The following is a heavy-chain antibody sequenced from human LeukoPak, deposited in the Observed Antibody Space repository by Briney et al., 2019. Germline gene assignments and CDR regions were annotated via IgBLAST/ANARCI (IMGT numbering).Heavy chain of an antibody. V-gene: IGHV1-2*02. CDR1: GYTFTGYY. CDR3: ARELSNGSENWFDP. CDR2: INPNSGGT. D-gene: IGHD3-10*01. J-gene: IGHJ5*02. Sequence: ASVKVSCKTSGYTFTGYYIHWVRQAPGQGLEWLGWINPNSGGTNYAQKFEARVTMNRDTSISTAYMELSRLRSDDTAVYYCARELSNGSENWFDPWGQGTLVTVSS.